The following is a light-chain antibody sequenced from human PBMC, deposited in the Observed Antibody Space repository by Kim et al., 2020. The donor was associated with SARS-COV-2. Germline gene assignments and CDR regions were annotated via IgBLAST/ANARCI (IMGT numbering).Light chain of an antibody. CDR2: GAY. Sequence: VLTKAPATLSVSPGERATLSCRASQSVGTDLAWYQQKPGQAPRLLISGAYNRATGIPARFSGSGSGTDFTLTVSSLQAEDSAVYYCQQHNMWPRTFGQGTKVDIK. CDR1: QSVGTD. V-gene: IGKV3D-15*01. J-gene: IGKJ1*01. CDR3: QQHNMWPRT.